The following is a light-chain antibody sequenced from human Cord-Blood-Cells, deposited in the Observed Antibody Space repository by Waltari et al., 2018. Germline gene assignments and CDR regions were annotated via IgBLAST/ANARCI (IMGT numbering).Light chain of an antibody. J-gene: IGKJ5*01. V-gene: IGKV3D-11*02. CDR3: QQRSNWHPIT. Sequence: EIVLTQPPAPLSLSPGDRATLSCRASQSVNSYLAWYQKKPGQAPRLLIYDASNRATGMPARCSGSGSGTDFTLTISSLEPEDCAVYYCQQRSNWHPITFGQGTRLEIK. CDR1: QSVNSY. CDR2: DAS.